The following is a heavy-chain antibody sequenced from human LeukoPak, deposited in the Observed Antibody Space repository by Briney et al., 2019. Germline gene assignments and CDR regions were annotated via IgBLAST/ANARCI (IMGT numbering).Heavy chain of an antibody. Sequence: LSLTCAVSGGSISSGGYSWSWIRQPPGKGLEWVSYISSSGSTIYYADSVKGRFTISRDNAKNSLYLQMNSLRAEDTAVYYCARVTPDAFDIWGQGTMVTVSS. J-gene: IGHJ3*02. V-gene: IGHV3-11*04. CDR3: ARVTPDAFDI. CDR2: ISSSGSTI. CDR1: GGSISSGGYS.